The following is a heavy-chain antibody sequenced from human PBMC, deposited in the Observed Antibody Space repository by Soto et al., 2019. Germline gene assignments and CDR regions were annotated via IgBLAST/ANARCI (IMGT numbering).Heavy chain of an antibody. CDR2: IRRKANSYTT. V-gene: IGHV3-72*01. J-gene: IGHJ6*02. CDR1: GLIFSDYH. Sequence: EVQLVESGGGLVQPGGSLRLSCAASGLIFSDYHMDWVRQAPGKGLEWVGRIRRKANSYTTEYAASVKGRFTISRDDSNNSLYLQMISLKPEDTALYYCARLGGWSGGSNDMDVWGQGTTVTVSS. CDR3: ARLGGWSGGSNDMDV. D-gene: IGHD6-19*01.